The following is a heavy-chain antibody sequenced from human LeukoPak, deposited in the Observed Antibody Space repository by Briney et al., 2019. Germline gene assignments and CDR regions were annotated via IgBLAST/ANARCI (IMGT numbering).Heavy chain of an antibody. D-gene: IGHD2-15*01. Sequence: ASVKVSCKASGYTFTNYGFSWVRQAPGQGLEWMGWINAYNGNTNYAQKLQSRVTMTTDTSTNTAYMELRSLRSDDTAVYYCARRYCSGGSCYSDGYYGMDVWGQGTTVTVSS. V-gene: IGHV1-18*01. CDR1: GYTFTNYG. CDR2: INAYNGNT. CDR3: ARRYCSGGSCYSDGYYGMDV. J-gene: IGHJ6*02.